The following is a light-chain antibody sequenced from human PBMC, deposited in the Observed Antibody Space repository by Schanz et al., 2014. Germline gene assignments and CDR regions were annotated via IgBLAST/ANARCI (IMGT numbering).Light chain of an antibody. Sequence: EIVLTQSPPTLSLSPGERATLSCRASQSVSSYLAWYQQRPGQAPRLLIYDAANRATGIPARFSGSGSGTDFTLTITSLQSEDFAVYYCQQYNNWPPWTFGPGTMVEFK. J-gene: IGKJ1*01. CDR1: QSVSSY. CDR3: QQYNNWPPWT. CDR2: DAA. V-gene: IGKV3-11*01.